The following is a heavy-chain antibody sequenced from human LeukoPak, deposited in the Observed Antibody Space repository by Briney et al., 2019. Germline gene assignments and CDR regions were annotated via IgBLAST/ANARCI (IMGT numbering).Heavy chain of an antibody. CDR1: GFTFSSHW. Sequence: GGSLRLSCEASGFTFSSHWMHWVRQAPGKGLVWVSRINSDGSSTSYADSAKGRVTISRDNAKNTLYLLMNSLRAEDTAVYYCARVRAGDWYFDLWGRGTPVTVSS. J-gene: IGHJ2*01. CDR2: INSDGSST. V-gene: IGHV3-74*01. D-gene: IGHD6-19*01. CDR3: ARVRAGDWYFDL.